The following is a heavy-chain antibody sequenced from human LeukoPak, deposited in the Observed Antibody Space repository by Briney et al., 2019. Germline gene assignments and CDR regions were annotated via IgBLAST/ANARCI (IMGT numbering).Heavy chain of an antibody. J-gene: IGHJ6*03. CDR2: IYTSGST. CDR3: ARDAGYTYYYGSGRRPRPTNYYYYMDV. D-gene: IGHD3-10*01. CDR1: GGSISSGSYY. V-gene: IGHV4-61*02. Sequence: SETLSLTCTVSGGSISSGSYYWSWIRQPAGKGLEWIGRIYTSGSTNYNPSLKSRVTISVDTSKNQFSLKLSSVTAADTAVYYCARDAGYTYYYGSGRRPRPTNYYYYMDVWGKGTMVTISS.